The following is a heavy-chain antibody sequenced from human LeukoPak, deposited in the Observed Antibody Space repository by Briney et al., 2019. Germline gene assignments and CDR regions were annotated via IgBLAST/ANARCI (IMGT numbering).Heavy chain of an antibody. D-gene: IGHD5-18*01. CDR3: ARVSARGYDY. Sequence: GGSLRLSCAASGFTFSSYGMHWVRQAPGKGLEWISYINSINAVYYTDSVQGRFNISRDTAKNSLYLQMNSLRVEDTAMYYCARVSARGYDYWGRGTLVTVSS. V-gene: IGHV3-48*01. CDR2: INSINAV. J-gene: IGHJ4*02. CDR1: GFTFSSYG.